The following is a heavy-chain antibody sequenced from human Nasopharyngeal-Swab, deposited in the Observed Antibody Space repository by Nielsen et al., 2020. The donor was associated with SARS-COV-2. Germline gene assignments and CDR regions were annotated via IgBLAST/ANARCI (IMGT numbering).Heavy chain of an antibody. J-gene: IGHJ6*02. CDR3: ARQVIRYPQYSSSWYYYYYGMDV. V-gene: IGHV1-18*01. Sequence: ASVKVSCKASGYTFTSYGISWVRQAPGQGLEWMGWISAYNGNTNYAQKLQGRVTMTTDTSTSTAYMELRSLRSEDTAVYYCARQVIRYPQYSSSWYYYYYGMDVWGQGTTVTVSS. CDR2: ISAYNGNT. D-gene: IGHD6-13*01. CDR1: GYTFTSYG.